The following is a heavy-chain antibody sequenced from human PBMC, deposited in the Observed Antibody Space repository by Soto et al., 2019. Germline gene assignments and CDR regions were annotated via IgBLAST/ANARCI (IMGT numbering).Heavy chain of an antibody. J-gene: IGHJ4*02. Sequence: EVQLVESGGGLVQPGGSLRLSCAASGFTVSTKYMSWVRQAPGKGLEWVSVIYSGGSTFYADSVRGRFTTSRDYSKNTVNLQMNSLRAEDTAVYYYARDPWAADYWGQGTLVTVSS. D-gene: IGHD3-16*01. V-gene: IGHV3-66*01. CDR2: IYSGGST. CDR1: GFTVSTKY. CDR3: ARDPWAADY.